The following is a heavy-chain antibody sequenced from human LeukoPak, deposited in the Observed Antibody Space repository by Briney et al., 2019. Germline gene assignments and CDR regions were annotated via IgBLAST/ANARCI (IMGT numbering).Heavy chain of an antibody. J-gene: IGHJ6*03. CDR2: INSDGSST. Sequence: PGGSLRLSCAASGFTYSSYSMNWVRQAPGKGLVWVSRINSDGSSTSYADSVKGRFTISRDNAKNTLYLQMNRLRAEDTAVYYCARDYYGSGRNYMDVWGKGTTVTVSS. D-gene: IGHD3-10*01. CDR1: GFTYSSYS. CDR3: ARDYYGSGRNYMDV. V-gene: IGHV3-74*01.